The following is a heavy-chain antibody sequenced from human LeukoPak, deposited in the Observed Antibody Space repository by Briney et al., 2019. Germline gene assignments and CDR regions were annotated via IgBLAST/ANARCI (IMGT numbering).Heavy chain of an antibody. Sequence: PGGSLRLSCAASGFTFSSYPMSWVRQAPGKGLEWVSAISGSGGSTYYADSVKGRFTISRDNSKNTLYLQMNSLRAEDTAVYYCAKEEGVYGSGSLDYWGQGTLVTVSS. D-gene: IGHD3-10*01. CDR2: ISGSGGST. CDR3: AKEEGVYGSGSLDY. V-gene: IGHV3-23*01. J-gene: IGHJ4*02. CDR1: GFTFSSYP.